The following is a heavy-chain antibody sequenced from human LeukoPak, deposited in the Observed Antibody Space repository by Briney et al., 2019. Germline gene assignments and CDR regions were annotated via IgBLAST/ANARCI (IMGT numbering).Heavy chain of an antibody. V-gene: IGHV3-9*01. J-gene: IGHJ4*02. CDR1: GFTFDDYA. D-gene: IGHD6-13*01. CDR2: ISWNSGSI. CDR3: AKVAAAGTGRKDYFDY. Sequence: GRSLRLSCAASGFTFDDYAMHWVRQAPGKGLEWVSGISWNSGSIGYADSVKGRFTISRDNAKNSLYLQMNSLRAEDTALYYCAKVAAAGTGRKDYFDYWGQGTLVTVSS.